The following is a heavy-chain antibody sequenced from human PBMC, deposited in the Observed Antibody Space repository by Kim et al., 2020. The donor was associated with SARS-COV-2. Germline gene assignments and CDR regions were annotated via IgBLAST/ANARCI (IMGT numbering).Heavy chain of an antibody. V-gene: IGHV3-30*04. CDR3: ARWDGYSSGWYGY. J-gene: IGHJ4*02. D-gene: IGHD6-19*01. CDR1: GFTFSSYA. Sequence: GGSLRLSCAASGFTFSSYAMHWVRQAPGKGLEWVAVISYDGSNKYYADSVKGRFTISRDNSKNTLYLQMNSLRAEDTAVSYCARWDGYSSGWYGYWGQGT. CDR2: ISYDGSNK.